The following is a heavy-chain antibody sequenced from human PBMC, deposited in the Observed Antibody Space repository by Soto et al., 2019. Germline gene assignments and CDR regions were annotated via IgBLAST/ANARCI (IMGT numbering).Heavy chain of an antibody. D-gene: IGHD6-13*01. CDR2: INAGSGNT. J-gene: IGHJ5*02. V-gene: IGHV1-3*01. CDR1: GYTFTHYA. Sequence: QVQLVQSGAEVKKPGASVKVSCTASGYTFTHYALHWVRHAPGQRLEWMGFINAGSGNTKYSQTFQGRLTFTKDTSASTAHMDLSSLRSEDTAIYYCARGLAADGAWGQGTLVTVSS. CDR3: ARGLAADGA.